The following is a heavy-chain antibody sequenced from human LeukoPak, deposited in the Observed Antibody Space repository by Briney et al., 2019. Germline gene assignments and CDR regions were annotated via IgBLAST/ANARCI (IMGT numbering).Heavy chain of an antibody. J-gene: IGHJ4*02. CDR2: ISYDGSNK. CDR3: ARAILLTGSEYYFDS. CDR1: GFTFSSYA. V-gene: IGHV3-30*14. D-gene: IGHD3-9*01. Sequence: GGSLRLSCAASGFTFSSYAMHWVRQAPGKGLEWVAVISYDGSNKYYADSVKGRFTISRDTSKNTFYLQMNSLRPDDTATYYCARAILLTGSEYYFDSWGQGTLVTVSS.